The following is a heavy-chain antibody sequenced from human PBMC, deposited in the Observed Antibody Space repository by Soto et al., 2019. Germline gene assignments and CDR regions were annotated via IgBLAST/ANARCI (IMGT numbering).Heavy chain of an antibody. CDR1: GFTFSSYA. V-gene: IGHV3-23*01. CDR3: ATAKGSNGVVAAPIDY. Sequence: PGVSLRLSCAAAGFTFSSYAMSWVRQAPGKGLEWVSAISGSGGSTYYADSVKGRFTISRDNSKNTLYLQMNSLRAEDTAVYYCATAKGSNGVVAAPIDYWGQGTLVTVSS. D-gene: IGHD2-15*01. CDR2: ISGSGGST. J-gene: IGHJ4*02.